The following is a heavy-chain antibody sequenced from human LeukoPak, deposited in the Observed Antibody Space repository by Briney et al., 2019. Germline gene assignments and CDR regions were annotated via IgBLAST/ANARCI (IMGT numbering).Heavy chain of an antibody. Sequence: ASVKVSCTVSGYTLTELSMHWVRQAPGKGLEWMGGFDPEDGETIYAQKFQGRVTMTEDTSTDTAYMELSSLRSEDTAVYYCATDHLYSGSYYVDYWGQGTLVTVSS. D-gene: IGHD1-26*01. CDR1: GYTLTELS. V-gene: IGHV1-24*01. CDR2: FDPEDGET. J-gene: IGHJ4*02. CDR3: ATDHLYSGSYYVDY.